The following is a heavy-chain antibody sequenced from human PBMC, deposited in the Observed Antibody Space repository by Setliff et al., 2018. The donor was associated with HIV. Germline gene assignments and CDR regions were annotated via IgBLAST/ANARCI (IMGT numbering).Heavy chain of an antibody. CDR3: ARDGYNYKKGTSYMDV. CDR1: GGSINNYF. CDR2: LYYTGRA. V-gene: IGHV4-59*01. Sequence: SETLSLTCTVSGGSINNYFWSWIRQPPWKGLEWLGCLYYTGRANYNPSLKSRLTVSVDTSKNQFSLKLSSVTAADTAVYYCARDGYNYKKGTSYMDVWGKGTTVTVSS. D-gene: IGHD5-12*01. J-gene: IGHJ6*03.